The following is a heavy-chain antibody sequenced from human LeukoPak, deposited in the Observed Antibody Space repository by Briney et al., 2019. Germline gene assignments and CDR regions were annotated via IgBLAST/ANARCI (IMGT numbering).Heavy chain of an antibody. J-gene: IGHJ4*02. Sequence: PSETLSLTCAVSGGSIRSSNWWSWVRQAPGKGLEWVSAISGSGGSTYYADSVKGRFTISRDNSKNTLYLQMNSLRAEDTAVYYCAKEEMITFDYWGQGTLVTVSS. D-gene: IGHD3-16*01. CDR1: GGSIRSSN. CDR3: AKEEMITFDY. V-gene: IGHV3-23*01. CDR2: ISGSGGST.